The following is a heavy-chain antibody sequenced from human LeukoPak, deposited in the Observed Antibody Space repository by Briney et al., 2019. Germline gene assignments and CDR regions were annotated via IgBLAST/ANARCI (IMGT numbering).Heavy chain of an antibody. CDR3: ARGPGLVVVGTEYFQH. V-gene: IGHV1-69*05. CDR1: GGTFISYA. J-gene: IGHJ1*01. Sequence: SVKVSCKASGGTFISYAISWVRQAPGQGLEWMGRIIPIFGTANYAQKFQGRATITTDESTSTAHMELSSLRSEDTAVYYCARGPGLVVVGTEYFQHWGQGTLVTVSS. CDR2: IIPIFGTA. D-gene: IGHD3-22*01.